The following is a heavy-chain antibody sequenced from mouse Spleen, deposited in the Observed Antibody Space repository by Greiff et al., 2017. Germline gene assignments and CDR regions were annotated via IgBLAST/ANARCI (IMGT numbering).Heavy chain of an antibody. CDR3: ARATVVATRRYYAMDY. CDR1: GYSITNGNHW. Sequence: EVKLMESGPALVKPSQTVSLTCTVTGYSITNGNHWWNWIRQVSGSKLEWIGYISSSGSTDSNPSLKSRISITRDTSKNQLFLQLNSVTTEDIATYYCARATVVATRRYYAMDYWGQGTSVTVSS. CDR2: ISSSGST. J-gene: IGHJ4*01. D-gene: IGHD1-1*01. V-gene: IGHV3-4*01.